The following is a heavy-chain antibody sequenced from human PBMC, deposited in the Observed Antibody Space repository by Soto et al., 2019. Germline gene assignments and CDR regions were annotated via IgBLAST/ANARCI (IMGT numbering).Heavy chain of an antibody. CDR3: AKGLYPMYSSGWYVDY. CDR1: GFTFSSYG. Sequence: GGSLRLSCAASGFTFSSYGMHWVRQAPGKGLEWVAVISYDGSNKYYADSVKGRFTISRDNSKNTLYLQMNSLRAEDTAVYYCAKGLYPMYSSGWYVDYWGQGTLVTVSS. V-gene: IGHV3-30*18. D-gene: IGHD6-19*01. CDR2: ISYDGSNK. J-gene: IGHJ4*02.